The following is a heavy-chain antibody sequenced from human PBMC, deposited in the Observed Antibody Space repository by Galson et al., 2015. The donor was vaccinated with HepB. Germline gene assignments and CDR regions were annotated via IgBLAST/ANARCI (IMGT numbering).Heavy chain of an antibody. V-gene: IGHV3-30-3*01. D-gene: IGHD6-19*01. Sequence: SLRLSCAASGFTFSTYAMHWVRQAPGKGLEWVAVISYDGNNKYYADSVKGRFTISRDNSKNTLYLQMNSLRAEDTAVYYCAREYSGIAVAGTWSWGLDFWGRGTLVTVSS. CDR1: GFTFSTYA. CDR3: AREYSGIAVAGTWSWGLDF. J-gene: IGHJ4*02. CDR2: ISYDGNNK.